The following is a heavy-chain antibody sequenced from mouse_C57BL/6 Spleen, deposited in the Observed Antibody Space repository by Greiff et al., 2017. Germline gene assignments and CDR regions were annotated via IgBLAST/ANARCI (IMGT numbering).Heavy chain of an antibody. Sequence: QVQLKESGPGLVQPSQSLSITCPVSGFSLTSYGVHWVRQSPGKGLEWLGVIWRGGSTDYNAAFMSRLSITKDNSKSQVFFKMNSLQADDTAIDYCAKTVGSSYDGYFDVWGKGTTVTVSS. CDR2: IWRGGST. V-gene: IGHV2-5*01. D-gene: IGHD1-1*01. J-gene: IGHJ1*03. CDR3: AKTVGSSYDGYFDV. CDR1: GFSLTSYG.